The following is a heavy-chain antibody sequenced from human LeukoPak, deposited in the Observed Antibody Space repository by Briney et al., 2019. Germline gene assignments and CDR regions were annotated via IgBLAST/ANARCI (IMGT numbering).Heavy chain of an antibody. J-gene: IGHJ6*03. CDR3: ARAIGYCSGGSCHDPLRYYYYYMDV. D-gene: IGHD2-15*01. V-gene: IGHV1-69*13. CDR2: IIPIFGTA. CDR1: GYTFTGYY. Sequence: SVKVSCKASGYTFTGYYMHWVRQAPGQGLEWMGGIIPIFGTANYAQKFQGRVTITAGESTSTAYMELSSLRSEDTAVYYCARAIGYCSGGSCHDPLRYYYYYMDVWGKGTTVTISS.